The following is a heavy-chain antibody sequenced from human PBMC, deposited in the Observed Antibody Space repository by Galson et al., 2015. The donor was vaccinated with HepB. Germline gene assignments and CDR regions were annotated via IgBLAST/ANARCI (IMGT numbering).Heavy chain of an antibody. CDR2: ISSSSSTI. J-gene: IGHJ6*02. D-gene: IGHD4-23*01. CDR1: GFTFSSYS. V-gene: IGHV3-48*04. Sequence: SLRLSCAASGFTFSSYSMNWVRQAPGKGLEWVSYISSSSSTIYYADSVKGRFTISRDNAKNSLYLQMNSLRAEDTAVYYCARDLSGVNSWYYYYGMDVWGQGTTVTVSS. CDR3: ARDLSGVNSWYYYYGMDV.